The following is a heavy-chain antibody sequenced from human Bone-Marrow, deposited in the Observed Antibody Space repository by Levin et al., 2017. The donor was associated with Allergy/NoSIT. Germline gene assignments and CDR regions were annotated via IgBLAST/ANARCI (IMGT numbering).Heavy chain of an antibody. V-gene: IGHV3-23*01. CDR2: ISGSGGST. J-gene: IGHJ4*02. CDR1: GFTFSSYA. Sequence: GESLKISCAASGFTFSSYAMSWVRQAPGKGLEWVSAISGSGGSTYYADSVKGRFTISRDNSKNTLYLQMNSLRAEDTAVYYCAKTRGSYFLFDYWGQGTLVTVSS. D-gene: IGHD3-10*01. CDR3: AKTRGSYFLFDY.